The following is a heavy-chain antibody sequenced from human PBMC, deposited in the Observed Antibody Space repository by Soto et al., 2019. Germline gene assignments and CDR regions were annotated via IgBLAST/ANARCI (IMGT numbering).Heavy chain of an antibody. CDR1: GFTFSNYA. Sequence: GGSLRLSCTASGFTFSNYAMSWVRQAPGKGLEWVSAISGSGDSTYFADSVKGRFTISRDNSKKTAYLQMNRLRAEDTAIYYCAKGFIQSYGRFDYWGQGTLVTVSS. CDR3: AKGFIQSYGRFDY. CDR2: ISGSGDST. J-gene: IGHJ4*02. V-gene: IGHV3-23*01. D-gene: IGHD1-26*01.